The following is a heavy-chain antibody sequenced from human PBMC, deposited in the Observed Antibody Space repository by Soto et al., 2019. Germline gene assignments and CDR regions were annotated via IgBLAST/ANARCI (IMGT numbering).Heavy chain of an antibody. CDR2: ISAYNGNT. Sequence: QVQLVQSGAEVKKPGASVKVSCKASGYTFTSYGISWVRQAPGQGLEWMGWISAYNGNTNYAQKLQGRVTMTTDTPTRTAYMELRSLTSDDTAVYYCAREYPGYTSSCFDYCGQGTPVTVSS. J-gene: IGHJ4*02. CDR1: GYTFTSYG. CDR3: AREYPGYTSSCFDY. V-gene: IGHV1-18*04. D-gene: IGHD6-13*01.